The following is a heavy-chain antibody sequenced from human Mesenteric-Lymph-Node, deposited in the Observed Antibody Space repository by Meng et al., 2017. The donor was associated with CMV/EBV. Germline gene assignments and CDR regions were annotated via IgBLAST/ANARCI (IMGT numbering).Heavy chain of an antibody. CDR3: ARDYFDSRGYYDY. J-gene: IGHJ4*02. Sequence: ASVKVSCKASGYTFTGYYMHWVRQAPGQGLEWMGWMNPNSGSTGYAQKFQGRVTLTRNTSITTAYMELSSLRSEDTAVYYCARDYFDSRGYYDYWGQGTLVTVSS. CDR2: MNPNSGST. CDR1: GYTFTGYY. V-gene: IGHV1-8*03. D-gene: IGHD3-22*01.